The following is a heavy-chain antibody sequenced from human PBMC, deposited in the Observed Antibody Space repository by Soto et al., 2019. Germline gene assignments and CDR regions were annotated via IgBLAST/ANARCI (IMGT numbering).Heavy chain of an antibody. CDR3: ARDPGGRFDS. CDR2: IYYSGST. Sequence: QVHLQESGPGLVKPSETLSLTCTVSGGSISNYYWSWIRQPPGGGLEWIGYIYYSGSTNSNPALKSRLTISVGTSRKVFSLRLTSVTAADSAVYYCARDPGGRFDSWGQGPLVTVSS. V-gene: IGHV4-59*01. CDR1: GGSISNYY. J-gene: IGHJ4*02. D-gene: IGHD1-26*01.